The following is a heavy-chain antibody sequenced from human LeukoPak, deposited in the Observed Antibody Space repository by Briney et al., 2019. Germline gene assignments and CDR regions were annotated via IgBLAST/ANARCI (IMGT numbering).Heavy chain of an antibody. CDR2: INPNSGGT. CDR3: ARDRDYGSGIFDY. D-gene: IGHD3-10*01. Sequence: ASVKVSCKASGYTFTGYYMHWVRQAPGQGLEWMGWINPNSGGTNYAQKFQGRVTMTRDTSISTDYMELNRLRSDEAAVYYCARDRDYGSGIFDYWGQGTLVTVSS. J-gene: IGHJ4*02. CDR1: GYTFTGYY. V-gene: IGHV1-2*02.